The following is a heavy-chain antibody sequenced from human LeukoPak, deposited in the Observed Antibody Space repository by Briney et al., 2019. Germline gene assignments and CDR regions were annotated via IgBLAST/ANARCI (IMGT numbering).Heavy chain of an antibody. Sequence: KPSETLSLTCTVSGGSISSYYWSWIRQPPGKGPEWIGYIYYSGSTNYNPSLKSRVTISVDTSKNQFSLKLSSVTAADTAVYYCARHSSGSYPDAFDIWGQGTMVTVSS. CDR3: ARHSSGSYPDAFDI. V-gene: IGHV4-59*08. CDR1: GGSISSYY. CDR2: IYYSGST. D-gene: IGHD1-26*01. J-gene: IGHJ3*02.